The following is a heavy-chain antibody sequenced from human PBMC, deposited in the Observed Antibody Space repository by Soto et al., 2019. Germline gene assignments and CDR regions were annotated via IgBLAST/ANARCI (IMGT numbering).Heavy chain of an antibody. D-gene: IGHD1-20*01. CDR2: IYWDDDK. J-gene: IGHJ4*02. V-gene: IGHV2-5*02. Sequence: QITLKESGPTLVKPTQTLTLTCTFSGFSLSTSGVGVAWIRQPPGKALEWLALIYWDDDKRYSPSLKSRLTIPKDTSKNQGVFTMTNMDPVDTATYYFAHTMDNWASGNFDYWGQGPLVTVSS. CDR1: GFSLSTSGVG. CDR3: AHTMDNWASGNFDY.